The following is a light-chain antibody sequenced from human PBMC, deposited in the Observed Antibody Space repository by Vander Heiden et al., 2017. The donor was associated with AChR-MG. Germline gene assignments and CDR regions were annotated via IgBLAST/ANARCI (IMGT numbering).Light chain of an antibody. V-gene: IGLV3-1*01. J-gene: IGLJ1*01. CDR2: QDS. CDR3: QAWDSSTDNYV. CDR1: KLGDKY. Sequence: SYELTQPPSVSVSPGQTASITCSGDKLGDKYACWYQQKPGRSPVLVIYQDSKRPSGIPERFSGSNSGNTATLTISGTQAMDEADYYCQAWDSSTDNYVFGTGTKVTVL.